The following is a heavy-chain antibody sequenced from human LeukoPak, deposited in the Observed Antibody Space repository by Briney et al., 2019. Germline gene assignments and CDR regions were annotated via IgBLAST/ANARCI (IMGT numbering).Heavy chain of an antibody. J-gene: IGHJ4*02. Sequence: GGSLRLSCAASGFTFDDYAMHWVRQAPGKGLEWVSGISWNSGSIGYADSVKGRFTISRDNAKNSLYLQMNSLRAEDTALYYCAKVTERYRPPAYYFDYWGQGTLVTVSS. CDR2: ISWNSGSI. D-gene: IGHD5-18*01. V-gene: IGHV3-9*01. CDR1: GFTFDDYA. CDR3: AKVTERYRPPAYYFDY.